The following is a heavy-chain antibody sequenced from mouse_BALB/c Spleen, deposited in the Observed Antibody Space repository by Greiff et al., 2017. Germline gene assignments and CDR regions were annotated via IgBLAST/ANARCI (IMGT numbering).Heavy chain of an antibody. V-gene: IGHV1-9*01. CDR3: ARSPTYYGNYRDY. Sequence: QVQLQQSGAELMKPGASVKISCKATGYTFSSYWIEWVKQRPGHGLEWIGEILPGSGSTNYNEKFKGKATFTADTSSNTAYMQLSSLTSEDSAVYYCARSPTYYGNYRDYWGQGTTLTVSS. CDR2: ILPGSGST. D-gene: IGHD2-1*01. J-gene: IGHJ2*01. CDR1: GYTFSSYW.